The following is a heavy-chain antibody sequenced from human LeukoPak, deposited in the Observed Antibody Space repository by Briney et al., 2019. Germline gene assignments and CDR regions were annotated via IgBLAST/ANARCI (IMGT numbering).Heavy chain of an antibody. J-gene: IGHJ5*02. Sequence: VASVKVSCKASGYTFTSYGISWVRQAPGQGLEWMGWISAYNGNTNYAQKLQGRVTMTTDTSTSTAYMELSSLRSEDTAVYYRARARYCSGGSCRRAKYNWFDPWGQGTLVTVSS. D-gene: IGHD2-15*01. CDR1: GYTFTSYG. CDR2: ISAYNGNT. CDR3: ARARYCSGGSCRRAKYNWFDP. V-gene: IGHV1-18*01.